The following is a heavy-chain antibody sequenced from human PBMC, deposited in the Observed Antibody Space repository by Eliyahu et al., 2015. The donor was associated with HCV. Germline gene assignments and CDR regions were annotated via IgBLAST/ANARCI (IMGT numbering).Heavy chain of an antibody. J-gene: IGHJ4*02. CDR1: GSTFTGYY. V-gene: IGHV1-2*02. D-gene: IGHD7-27*01. Sequence: QVQLVQSGAEVKKPGASVEVSCTASGSTFTGYYLHWVRQTPGQRLEXMGWINPSSGSTNYAQKFEARVTMTRDTSISTVYMEMRRLRSDDTAVYYCARIPETGDPFFDYWGQGTPVTVSS. CDR2: INPSSGST. CDR3: ARIPETGDPFFDY.